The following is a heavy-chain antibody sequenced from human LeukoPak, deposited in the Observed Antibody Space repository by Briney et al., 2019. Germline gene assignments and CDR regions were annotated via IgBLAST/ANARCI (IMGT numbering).Heavy chain of an antibody. CDR2: VYYSGST. CDR3: AGGRVWLAFDS. CDR1: GCFLSNYY. J-gene: IGHJ4*02. V-gene: IGHV4-59*01. Sequence: PSETLSLTCTGTGCFLSNYYWTWIRPPPSKELEWIAYVYYSGSTNYNPSLASRVSISVDTSKNQFSLKLSSVTAADTAVYYCAGGRVWLAFDSWGQGTLLTVSS. D-gene: IGHD5-18*01.